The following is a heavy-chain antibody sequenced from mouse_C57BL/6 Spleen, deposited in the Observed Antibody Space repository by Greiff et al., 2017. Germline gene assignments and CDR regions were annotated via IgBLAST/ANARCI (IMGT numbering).Heavy chain of an antibody. Sequence: QVQLKQPGAELVMPGASVKLSCKASGYTFTSYWMHWVKQRPGQGLEWIGEIDPSDSYTNYNQKFKGKSTLTVDKSSSTAYMQLSSLTSEDSAVYYCARRHDGYHQWFAYWGQGTLVTVSA. D-gene: IGHD2-3*01. V-gene: IGHV1-69*01. CDR2: IDPSDSYT. J-gene: IGHJ3*01. CDR3: ARRHDGYHQWFAY. CDR1: GYTFTSYW.